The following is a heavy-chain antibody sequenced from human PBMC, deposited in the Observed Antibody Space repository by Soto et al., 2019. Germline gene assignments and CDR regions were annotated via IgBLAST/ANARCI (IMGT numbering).Heavy chain of an antibody. V-gene: IGHV3-7*01. D-gene: IGHD2-15*01. J-gene: IGHJ6*04. CDR2: INKDGSEN. CDR3: VRDIASRL. CDR1: GFTFXSYW. Sequence: EVQVVESGGGLVQPGGSLRLXCXAXGFTFXSYWMTRVRQAPGRGLEWVANINKDGSENSYVDSVKGRFTISRDNDKSSLYLQMNSLRADDTAVYYCVRDIASRLWGKGTTVIVSS.